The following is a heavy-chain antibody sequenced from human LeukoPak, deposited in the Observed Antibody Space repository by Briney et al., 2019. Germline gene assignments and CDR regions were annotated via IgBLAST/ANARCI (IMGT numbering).Heavy chain of an antibody. Sequence: GSLRLSCATSGFTFSNYAMSWVRQAPGKGLEWVSAISTTGIATYYADSVKGRFTISRDNSKNTLYLQMNSLRAEDTAVYYCAKVIPPNYYGSGSYGYFDYWGQGTLVTVSS. CDR2: ISTTGIAT. CDR3: AKVIPPNYYGSGSYGYFDY. J-gene: IGHJ4*02. V-gene: IGHV3-23*01. CDR1: GFTFSNYA. D-gene: IGHD3-10*01.